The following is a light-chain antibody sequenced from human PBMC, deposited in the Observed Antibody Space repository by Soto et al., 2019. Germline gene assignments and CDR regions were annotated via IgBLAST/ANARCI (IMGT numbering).Light chain of an antibody. V-gene: IGLV2-23*01. CDR3: CSYAGSSTYVV. CDR2: EGS. CDR1: SSDVGSYNL. Sequence: QSVLTQPASVSGSPGQSITISCTGTSSDVGSYNLVSWYQQHPGKAPKLMIYEGSKRPSGVPHRFSGSKSGNTASLTISGLQADDEADYYCCSYAGSSTYVVFGGGTKVTVL. J-gene: IGLJ2*01.